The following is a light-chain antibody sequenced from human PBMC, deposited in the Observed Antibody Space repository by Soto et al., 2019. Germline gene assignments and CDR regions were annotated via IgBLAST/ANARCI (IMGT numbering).Light chain of an antibody. V-gene: IGKV3-11*01. J-gene: IGKJ5*01. CDR3: QQRSNWPPVIT. CDR2: DAS. CDR1: QSFSSY. Sequence: EIVLTQSPATLSLSPGERATLSCRASQSFSSYLAWYKQKPGQAPRLLIYDASKRATGIPARFSGRGSGTDFTLTISNLEPEDFAVYYCQQRSNWPPVITFGQGTRLEIK.